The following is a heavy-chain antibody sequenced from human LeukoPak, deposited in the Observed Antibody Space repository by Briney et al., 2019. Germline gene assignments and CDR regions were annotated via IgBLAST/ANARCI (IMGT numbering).Heavy chain of an antibody. CDR1: GGSFSGYY. Sequence: KPSETLSLTCAVYGGSFSGYYWSWIRQPPGKGLEWIGEINHSGSTNYNPSLKSRVTISVDTSKNQFSLKLSSVTAADTAVYYCARDGPYYYGSGRISYAFDIWGQGTMVTVSS. J-gene: IGHJ3*02. CDR2: INHSGST. V-gene: IGHV4-34*01. CDR3: ARDGPYYYGSGRISYAFDI. D-gene: IGHD3-10*01.